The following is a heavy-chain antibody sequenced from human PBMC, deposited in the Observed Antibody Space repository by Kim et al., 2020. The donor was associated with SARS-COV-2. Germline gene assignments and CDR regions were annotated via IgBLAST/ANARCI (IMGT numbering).Heavy chain of an antibody. J-gene: IGHJ4*02. CDR2: YTSGRN. Sequence: YTSGRNNDNPSLQSRVTMSVDMSKNQFSLKLSSVTAADTAVYYCASALGHWGQGTLVTVSS. V-gene: IGHV4-4*07. D-gene: IGHD3-16*02. CDR3: ASALGH.